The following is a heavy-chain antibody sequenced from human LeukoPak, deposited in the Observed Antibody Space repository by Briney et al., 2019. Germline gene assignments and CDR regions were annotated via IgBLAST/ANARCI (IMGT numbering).Heavy chain of an antibody. Sequence: PGGSLRLSCAASGFTFSSYGMHWVRQAPGRGLEWVAVIWYDGSNKYYADSVKGRFTISRDNSKNTLYLQMNSLRAEDTAVYYCARAHYGDYVFGYWGQGTLVTVSS. V-gene: IGHV3-33*01. CDR2: IWYDGSNK. J-gene: IGHJ4*02. D-gene: IGHD4-17*01. CDR3: ARAHYGDYVFGY. CDR1: GFTFSSYG.